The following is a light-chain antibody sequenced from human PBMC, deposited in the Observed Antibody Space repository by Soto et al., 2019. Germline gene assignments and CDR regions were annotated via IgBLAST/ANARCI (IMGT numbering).Light chain of an antibody. V-gene: IGKV1-9*01. CDR2: AAS. J-gene: IGKJ3*01. Sequence: DIQLTQSPSFLSASVGDRVTITCRASQGISSYLAWYQQKPGKAPKLLIYAASTLPSGVPSRFSGRGSGTEFTITISRLQPEDFATYYYQQLNSYPLTFGPGTKVEIK. CDR1: QGISSY. CDR3: QQLNSYPLT.